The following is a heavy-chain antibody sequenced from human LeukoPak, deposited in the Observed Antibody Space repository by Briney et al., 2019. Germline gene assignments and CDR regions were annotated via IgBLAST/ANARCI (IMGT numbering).Heavy chain of an antibody. V-gene: IGHV4-39*01. CDR2: IYCSGST. CDR1: GGSISSSSYY. CDR3: ARHGDGDYPLDY. D-gene: IGHD4-17*01. Sequence: SETLSLTCTVSGGSISSSSYYWGWIRQPPGKGLEWIGSIYCSGSTYYNPSLKSRVTISVDTSKNQFSLKLSSVTAADTAVYYCARHGDGDYPLDYWGQGTLVTVSS. J-gene: IGHJ4*02.